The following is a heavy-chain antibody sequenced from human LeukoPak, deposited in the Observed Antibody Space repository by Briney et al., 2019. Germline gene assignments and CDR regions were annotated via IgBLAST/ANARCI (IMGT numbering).Heavy chain of an antibody. Sequence: PSETLSLTCTVSVYSISSGYYWGWIRQPPGKGLEWIGSIHHSGITYYNPSLKSRVTISVDTSKNQFSLNLTSVTAADTALYYCARHRKSARNYLYYYMDVWGKGTTVTVSS. D-gene: IGHD6-6*01. CDR3: ARHRKSARNYLYYYMDV. J-gene: IGHJ6*03. CDR2: IHHSGIT. V-gene: IGHV4-38-2*02. CDR1: VYSISSGYY.